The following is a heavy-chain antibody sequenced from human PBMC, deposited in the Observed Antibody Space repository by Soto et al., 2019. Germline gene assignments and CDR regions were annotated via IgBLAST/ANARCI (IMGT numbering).Heavy chain of an antibody. CDR2: IYYSGST. V-gene: IGHV4-39*01. CDR3: ASALEGWFDP. Sequence: SETLSLTCTVSGGSISSSSYYWGWIRQPPGKGLEWIGSIYYSGSTYYNPSLKSRVTISVDTSKNQFSLKLSSVTAADTAVYYCASALEGWFDPWGQGTLVTVSS. J-gene: IGHJ5*02. CDR1: GGSISSSSYY.